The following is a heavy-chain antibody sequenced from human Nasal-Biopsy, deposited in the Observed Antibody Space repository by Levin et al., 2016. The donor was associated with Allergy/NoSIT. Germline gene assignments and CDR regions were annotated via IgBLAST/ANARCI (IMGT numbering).Heavy chain of an antibody. J-gene: IGHJ5*02. CDR2: INHDAKFI. CDR3: ARDMVTGDGKIWYDP. D-gene: IGHD2-21*02. V-gene: IGHV3-23*01. CDR1: GFTFSSFG. Sequence: GGSLRLSCTASGFTFSSFGFGWVRQAPEKGLEWVSSINHDAKFIHYADSVKGRFTISRDDSKNTIYLQMNSLMVEDTAVYYCARDMVTGDGKIWYDPWGQGTLVTVSS.